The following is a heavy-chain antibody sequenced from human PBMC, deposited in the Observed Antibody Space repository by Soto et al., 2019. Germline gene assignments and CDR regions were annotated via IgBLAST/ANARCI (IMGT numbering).Heavy chain of an antibody. CDR1: WDSVSSNSAA. J-gene: IGHJ5*02. Sequence: LQTLSLRRDNSWDSVSSNSAAWNWIRQSPSIGLECLGRTYYSSKWYQEYAVSVKIRITINTDKSKNQFSLQLNSVTPEDTAVYYCARLPWPLEPWSQGSLDNVST. CDR3: ARLPWPLEP. CDR2: TYYSSKWYQ. V-gene: IGHV6-1*01.